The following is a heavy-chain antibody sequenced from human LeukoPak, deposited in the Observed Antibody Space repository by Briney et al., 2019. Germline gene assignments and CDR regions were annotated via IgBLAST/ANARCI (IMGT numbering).Heavy chain of an antibody. D-gene: IGHD6-19*01. CDR2: ISYDGSNK. J-gene: IGHJ4*02. Sequence: GGPLRLPCAASGFSFSSYGMHWVRQAPGKGLEWGALISYDGSNKYYADSVKGRFTISRDNSKNTLYLQMNSLRAEDTAVYYCAKEITRPNRAVAGLNYWGQGTLVTVSS. V-gene: IGHV3-30*18. CDR3: AKEITRPNRAVAGLNY. CDR1: GFSFSSYG.